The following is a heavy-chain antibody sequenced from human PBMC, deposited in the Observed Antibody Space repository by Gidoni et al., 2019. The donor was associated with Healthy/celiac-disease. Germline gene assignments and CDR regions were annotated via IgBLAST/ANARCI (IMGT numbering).Heavy chain of an antibody. Sequence: QVTLKESGPVLVKPTETRTLTCTVSGFSLRNARMGVSWIRQPPGKALEWLAHIFSNDEKSYSTSLTSRLTISKDTSNSQVVLTMTNMDPVDTATYYCSLYYDSSGYYRNWGQGTLVTVSS. CDR2: IFSNDEK. CDR1: GFSLRNARMG. CDR3: SLYYDSSGYYRN. D-gene: IGHD3-22*01. V-gene: IGHV2-26*01. J-gene: IGHJ4*02.